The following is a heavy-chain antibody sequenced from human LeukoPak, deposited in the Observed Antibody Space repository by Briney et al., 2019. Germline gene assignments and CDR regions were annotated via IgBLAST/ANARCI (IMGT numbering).Heavy chain of an antibody. D-gene: IGHD3-22*01. J-gene: IGHJ4*02. CDR3: ARTGRNYYDSSGYYSGFDY. V-gene: IGHV4-34*01. CDR1: GGSFSGYY. Sequence: PSETLSLTCAVYGGSFSGYYWSWIRQPPGKGLEWIGEINHSGSTNYNPSLKSRVTISVDTSKNQFSLKLSSVTAADTAVYYCARTGRNYYDSSGYYSGFDYWGQGTLVTVSS. CDR2: INHSGST.